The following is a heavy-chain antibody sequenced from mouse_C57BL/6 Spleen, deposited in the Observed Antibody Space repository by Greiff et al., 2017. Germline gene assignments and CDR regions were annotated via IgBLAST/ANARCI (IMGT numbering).Heavy chain of an antibody. CDR2: IRSKSNNYAT. J-gene: IGHJ4*01. D-gene: IGHD1-1*02. V-gene: IGHV10-1*01. CDR3: VSLLDYGPYAMEG. CDR1: GFSFNTYA. Sequence: EVQGVESGGGLVQPKGSLKLSCAASGFSFNTYAMNWVRQAPGKGLEWVARIRSKSNNYATYYADSVKDRFTISRDDSESMLYLQMNNLKTEDTAMYYCVSLLDYGPYAMEGWGQRTSVTVSS.